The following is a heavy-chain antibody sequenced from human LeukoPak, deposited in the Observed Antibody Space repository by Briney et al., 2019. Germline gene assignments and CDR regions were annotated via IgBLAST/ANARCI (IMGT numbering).Heavy chain of an antibody. CDR1: GGSISSGDYY. Sequence: SETLSLTCTVSGGSISSGDYYWSWIRQPPGKGLEWIGYIYYSGSTYYNPSLKGRVTISVDTSKNQFSLKLSSVTAADTAVYYCARADISGFYYGMDVWGQGTTVTVSS. CDR2: IYYSGST. CDR3: ARADISGFYYGMDV. J-gene: IGHJ6*02. V-gene: IGHV4-30-4*01. D-gene: IGHD2-21*01.